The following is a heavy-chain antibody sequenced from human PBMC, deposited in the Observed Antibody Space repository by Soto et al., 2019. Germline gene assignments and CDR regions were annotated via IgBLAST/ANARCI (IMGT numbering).Heavy chain of an antibody. Sequence: SETLSLTCAVSSGSISSSNWWSWVRQPPGKGLEWIGEIYHSGSTNYNPSLKSRVTISVDKSKNQFSLKLSSVTAADTAVYYCAREGFWSGYPSNPSGFDYWGQGTLVTVSS. CDR2: IYHSGST. CDR3: AREGFWSGYPSNPSGFDY. D-gene: IGHD3-3*01. J-gene: IGHJ4*02. V-gene: IGHV4-4*02. CDR1: SGSISSSNW.